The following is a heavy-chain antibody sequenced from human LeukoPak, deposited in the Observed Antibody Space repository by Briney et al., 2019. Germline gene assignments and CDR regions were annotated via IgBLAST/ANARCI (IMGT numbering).Heavy chain of an antibody. CDR1: GFTFSTYA. D-gene: IGHD3-16*02. CDR2: ISGSGGST. V-gene: IGHV3-23*01. Sequence: GGSLRLSCAASGFTFSTYAMSWVRQAPGKGLEWVSAISGSGGSTYYADSVKGRFTISRDNSKNTLYLQMNSLRAEDTAVYYCAKRLVTRRHIMITFGGVIAPIGYWGQGTLVTVSS. J-gene: IGHJ4*02. CDR3: AKRLVTRRHIMITFGGVIAPIGY.